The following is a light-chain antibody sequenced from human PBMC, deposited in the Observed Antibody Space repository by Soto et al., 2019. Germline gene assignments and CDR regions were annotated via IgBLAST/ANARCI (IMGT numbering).Light chain of an antibody. CDR2: WAS. Sequence: DIVMTQSPDSLAVSLGERATINCKASQSVLSSSNNKNYLAWYQQKIGQPPKPLIYWASTRESGVPDRFSGSGSGTDFTLTISSLQAEDVAVYYCQQYYSILFTFGPGTKVDIK. J-gene: IGKJ3*01. V-gene: IGKV4-1*01. CDR1: QSVLSSSNNKNY. CDR3: QQYYSILFT.